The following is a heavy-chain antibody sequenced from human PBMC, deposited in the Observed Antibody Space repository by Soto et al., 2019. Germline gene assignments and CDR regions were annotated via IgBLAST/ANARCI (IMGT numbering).Heavy chain of an antibody. CDR2: IIPIFGTA. CDR1: GGTFSSYA. D-gene: IGHD3-10*01. J-gene: IGHJ5*02. V-gene: IGHV1-69*01. Sequence: QVQLVQSGAEVKKPGSSVKVSCKASGGTFSSYAISWVRQAPGQGLEWMGGIIPIFGTANYAQKFQGRVTMTADEFTSTAYMELSSLRSEDTAVYYCARRSRYGSGSYYVENWFDPWGQGTLVTVSS. CDR3: ARRSRYGSGSYYVENWFDP.